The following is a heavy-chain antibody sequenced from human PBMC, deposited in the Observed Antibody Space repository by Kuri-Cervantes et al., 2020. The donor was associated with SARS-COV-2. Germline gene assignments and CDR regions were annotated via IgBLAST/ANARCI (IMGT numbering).Heavy chain of an antibody. J-gene: IGHJ1*01. V-gene: IGHV4-39*01. CDR1: GGSISSSSYY. D-gene: IGHD6-6*01. CDR3: ARHALEYSSSPTDFQH. CDR2: IYYSGST. Sequence: SETLSLTCTVSGGSISSSSYYWGWIRQPPGKGLEWIGSIYYSGSTYYNPSLKSRVTISVDTSKNQFSLKLSSVTAADTAVYYCARHALEYSSSPTDFQHWGQGTLVTGSS.